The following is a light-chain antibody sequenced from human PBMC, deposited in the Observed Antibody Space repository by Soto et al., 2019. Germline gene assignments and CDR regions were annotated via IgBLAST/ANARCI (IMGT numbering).Light chain of an antibody. Sequence: EIVLTQSPATLSLSPGERATLSCRASQSVSSFLAWYQQKPGQAPRLLIYDASNRATGIPARFSGSGSETDFTLTISSLEPEDSAVYYCQQRSNWYSFGQGTKLEIK. J-gene: IGKJ2*03. CDR3: QQRSNWYS. CDR2: DAS. V-gene: IGKV3-11*01. CDR1: QSVSSF.